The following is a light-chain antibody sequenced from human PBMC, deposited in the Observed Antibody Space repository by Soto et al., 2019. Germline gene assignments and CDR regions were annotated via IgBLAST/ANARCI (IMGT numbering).Light chain of an antibody. J-gene: IGKJ3*01. CDR2: GAS. CDR1: QSVSSNY. CDR3: PQYGSSPLT. Sequence: EIVLTQSPGTLSLSPGERATLSCRASQSVSSNYLAWYQQKPGQAPRLLIYGASSRATGTPDRFSGSGAGTAFTLTISRLEPEDFAVYYCPQYGSSPLTFGPGTKVEIK. V-gene: IGKV3-20*01.